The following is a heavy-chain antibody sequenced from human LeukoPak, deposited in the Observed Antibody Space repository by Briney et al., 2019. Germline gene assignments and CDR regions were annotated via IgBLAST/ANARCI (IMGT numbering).Heavy chain of an antibody. CDR3: GRGGNGIDI. Sequence: GGSLRLSCAASGFTFSHYWMHWVRQAPGKGLVWVSRINSDESNTNYYADSVKGGFITSRDNAKNTLYIQMNTLRAEDTAVYFCGRGGNGIDIWGQGTTVIVSS. D-gene: IGHD2-8*01. J-gene: IGHJ3*02. CDR2: INSDESNT. V-gene: IGHV3-74*01. CDR1: GFTFSHYW.